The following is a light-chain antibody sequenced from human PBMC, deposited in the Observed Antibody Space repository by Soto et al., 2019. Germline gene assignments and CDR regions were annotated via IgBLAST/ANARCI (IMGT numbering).Light chain of an antibody. CDR3: KQYGSSPLT. V-gene: IGKV3-20*01. CDR2: GAS. CDR1: QSVSSSY. J-gene: IGKJ4*01. Sequence: EIVLTQSPGTLSLSPGERGTLSCRASQSVSSSYLAWYQQKPGQAPRLLIYGASSRATGIPDRFRASGSGTDVTLTISRLEPEDFAVYYCKQYGSSPLTFGGGTKVEIK.